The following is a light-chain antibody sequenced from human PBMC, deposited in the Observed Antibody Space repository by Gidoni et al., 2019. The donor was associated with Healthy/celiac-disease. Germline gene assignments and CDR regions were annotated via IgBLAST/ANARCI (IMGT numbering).Light chain of an antibody. CDR3: QQRSNWPALT. Sequence: EIVLTQSPATLSLSPGERATLSCRASQSVSSYLAWYQQKPDQAPRLLIYDASNRATGSQARFSGSGSGTDFTLTISSLEPEDFAVYYCQQRSNWPALTFGGGTKVESK. J-gene: IGKJ4*01. V-gene: IGKV3-11*01. CDR2: DAS. CDR1: QSVSSY.